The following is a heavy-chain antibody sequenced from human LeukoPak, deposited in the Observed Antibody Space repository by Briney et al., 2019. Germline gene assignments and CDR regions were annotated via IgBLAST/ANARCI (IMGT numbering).Heavy chain of an antibody. CDR1: GSIFSSYG. D-gene: IGHD2-21*02. Sequence: PGGSLRLSCAASGSIFSSYGMHWVRQAPGKGLEWVAVIWYDGSNKYYADSVKGRFTISRDDSKNTLYMQMNSLRAEDTAVYYCARGPHIVVVTAPDYWGQGTLVTVSS. J-gene: IGHJ4*02. CDR3: ARGPHIVVVTAPDY. V-gene: IGHV3-33*01. CDR2: IWYDGSNK.